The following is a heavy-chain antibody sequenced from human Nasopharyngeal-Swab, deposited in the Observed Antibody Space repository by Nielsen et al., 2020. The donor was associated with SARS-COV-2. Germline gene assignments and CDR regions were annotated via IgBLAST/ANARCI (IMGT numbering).Heavy chain of an antibody. J-gene: IGHJ6*02. CDR2: INTNTGNP. CDR1: GYTFTSYA. D-gene: IGHD3-22*01. Sequence: ASVKVSCKASGYTFTSYAMNWVRQAPGQGLEWMGWINTNTGNPTYAQGFTGRFVFSLDTSVSTAYLQISSLKAEDTAVYYCARGGGVRRYYDSSGYYYYYYGVDAWGQGTTVTVSS. V-gene: IGHV7-4-1*02. CDR3: ARGGGVRRYYDSSGYYYYYYGVDA.